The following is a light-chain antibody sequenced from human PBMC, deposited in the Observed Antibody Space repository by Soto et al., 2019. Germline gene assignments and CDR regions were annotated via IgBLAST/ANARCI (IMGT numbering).Light chain of an antibody. J-gene: IGLJ1*01. CDR3: QVWESGRGV. Sequence: SYELTQPPSVSVAPGQTARITFGGNNIGGKSVHWYQQKPGQAPVLVVYDDSDRPSGIPERFSGSNSVNTATLTISRVAAGDEADYYCQVWESGRGVFGTGTKVTVL. V-gene: IGLV3-21*02. CDR2: DDS. CDR1: NIGGKS.